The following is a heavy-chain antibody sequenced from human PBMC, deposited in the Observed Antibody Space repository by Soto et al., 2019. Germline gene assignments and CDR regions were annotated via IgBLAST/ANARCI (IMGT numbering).Heavy chain of an antibody. D-gene: IGHD2-15*01. J-gene: IGHJ6*02. CDR2: IIPVLNVE. Sequence: QVQLVQSGPEVKKPGSSVRVSCKASGGSFTTFIVTWVRQAPGQGLEWMGRIIPVLNVEYYAQKFQGRLTITAAKSTNTAYLELTSLTSEDTAVYYCAKSGNPGSATPYYYGMDVWGLGTTVIVSS. CDR1: GGSFTTFI. CDR3: AKSGNPGSATPYYYGMDV. V-gene: IGHV1-69*02.